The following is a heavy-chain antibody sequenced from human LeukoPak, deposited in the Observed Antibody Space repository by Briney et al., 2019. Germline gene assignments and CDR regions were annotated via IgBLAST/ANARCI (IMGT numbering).Heavy chain of an antibody. CDR3: ARPSADQLRRAGFDP. J-gene: IGHJ5*02. D-gene: IGHD2-2*01. Sequence: SETLSLTCAVYGGSFSGSYWSWIRQPPGKGRGWCGEIIHSGGTTYNPSLKSRVAISVDTSQNQFSLKLSSVTAADTAVYYCARPSADQLRRAGFDPWGQGTLVTVSS. V-gene: IGHV4-34*12. CDR1: GGSFSGSY. CDR2: IIHSGGT.